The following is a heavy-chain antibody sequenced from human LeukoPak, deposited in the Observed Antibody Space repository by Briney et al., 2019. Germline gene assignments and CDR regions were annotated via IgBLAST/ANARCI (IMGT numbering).Heavy chain of an antibody. CDR3: ARVAGRVAAAALGY. CDR2: INPNSGGT. CDR1: GYTFTGYY. J-gene: IGHJ4*02. V-gene: IGHV1-2*02. D-gene: IGHD6-13*01. Sequence: ASVKVSCKASGYTFTGYYMHWVRQAPGQGLEWMGWINPNSGGTNYAQKFQGRVAMTRVTSISTAYMELSRLRSDDTAVYYCARVAGRVAAAALGYWGQGTLVTVSS.